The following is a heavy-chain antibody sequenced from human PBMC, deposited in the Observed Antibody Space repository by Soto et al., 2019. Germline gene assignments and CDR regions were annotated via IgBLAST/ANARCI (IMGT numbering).Heavy chain of an antibody. V-gene: IGHV5-10-1*01. J-gene: IGHJ3*02. CDR2: IYPGDSHT. Sequence: ECLKSSVKGSGYSFTTDWINWVRQMSGKGLEWMGKIYPGDSHTINSPSFQGRVTMSADKSINTASLQWSSLKASDTGMYYCARPDSSGYSPGGDGFQIWGQVTMFTVSS. D-gene: IGHD3-22*01. CDR1: GYSFTTDW. CDR3: ARPDSSGYSPGGDGFQI.